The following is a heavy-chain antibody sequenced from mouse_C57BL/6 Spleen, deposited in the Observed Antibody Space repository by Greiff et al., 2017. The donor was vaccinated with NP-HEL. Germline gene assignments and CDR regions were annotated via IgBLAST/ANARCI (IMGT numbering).Heavy chain of an antibody. Sequence: QVQLQQPGAELVMPGASVKLSCKASGYTFTSYWMHWVKQRPGQGLEWIGEIDPSDSYTNYNQKFKGKSTLTVDKSSSTAYMQLSSLTSEDSAVYYCARYYDYDVAWFAHWGKGTLVTVSA. CDR1: GYTFTSYW. D-gene: IGHD2-4*01. CDR2: IDPSDSYT. J-gene: IGHJ3*01. V-gene: IGHV1-69*01. CDR3: ARYYDYDVAWFAH.